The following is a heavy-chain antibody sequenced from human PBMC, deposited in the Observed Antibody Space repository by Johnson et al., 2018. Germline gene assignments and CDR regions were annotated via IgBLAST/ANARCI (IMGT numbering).Heavy chain of an antibody. CDR3: ERRGDYDEGYFQH. Sequence: EVQLLESGGGLVQPGGSXRLSCAASGFTFSNYWMGWVRQAPGKGLEWVANIKKDGSEKYYVDSLKGRFTIARDNAKNSLYLQMNSLRGEDTAVYYCERRGDYDEGYFQHWGQGTLVIVSS. D-gene: IGHD4-17*01. V-gene: IGHV3-7*01. CDR2: IKKDGSEK. J-gene: IGHJ1*01. CDR1: GFTFSNYW.